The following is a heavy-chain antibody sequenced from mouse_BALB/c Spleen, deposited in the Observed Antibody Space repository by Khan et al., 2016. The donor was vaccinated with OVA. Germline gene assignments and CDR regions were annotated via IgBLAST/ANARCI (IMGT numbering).Heavy chain of an antibody. J-gene: IGHJ4*01. CDR2: IWGGGST. Sequence: QVQLKQSGPGLVAPSQSLSITCTVSGFSLTDYGVSWIRQPPGKGLEWLGVIWGGGSTYYNSALKSRLSISKDNSKSQVFLKRNSLQTDDTAMYYCAKGVWSYYYAIDYWGQGTSVTVSS. CDR3: AKGVWSYYYAIDY. CDR1: GFSLTDYG. D-gene: IGHD2-10*02. V-gene: IGHV2-6-5*01.